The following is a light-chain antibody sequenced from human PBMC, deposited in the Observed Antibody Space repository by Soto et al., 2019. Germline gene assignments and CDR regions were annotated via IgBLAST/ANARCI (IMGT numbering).Light chain of an antibody. J-gene: IGKJ1*01. CDR3: YQYKSYPWT. CDR1: QRINIR. CDR2: KAS. V-gene: IGKV1-5*03. Sequence: DIQMTQSPSTLSASVGDRVTLTCRASQRINIRLAWCQQRPGKAPRGLICKASSLENGVPSGFSGGGSGAEFSLTISSLQPDDFVTYYCYQYKSYPWTFGQGTKVEIK.